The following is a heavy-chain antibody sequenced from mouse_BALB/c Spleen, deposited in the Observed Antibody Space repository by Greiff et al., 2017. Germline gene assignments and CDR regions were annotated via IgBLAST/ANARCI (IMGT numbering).Heavy chain of an antibody. CDR3: ARSGGYDGAMDY. V-gene: IGHV1-54*01. CDR2: INPGSGGT. D-gene: IGHD2-2*01. CDR1: GYAFTNYL. J-gene: IGHJ4*01. Sequence: VQLQQSGAELVRPGTSVKVSCKASGYAFTNYLIEWVKQRPGQGLEWIGVINPGSGGTNYNEKFKGKATLTADKSSSTAYMQLSSLTSEDSAVYFCARSGGYDGAMDYWGQGTSVTVSS.